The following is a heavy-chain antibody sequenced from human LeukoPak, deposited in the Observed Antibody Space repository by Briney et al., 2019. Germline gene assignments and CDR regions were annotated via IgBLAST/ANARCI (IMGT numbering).Heavy chain of an antibody. D-gene: IGHD4-11*01. CDR2: IWSDKSNR. J-gene: IGHJ4*02. Sequence: PGGSLRLSCAAPGFIFNHHAMHWVRQAPGKELQWVAVIWSDKSNRFYADSVRGRFTISRDDSRKTVYLHMERLTAEDTAIYYFAKDAQRGFDYSNSLEYWGQGALVTVAS. CDR3: AKDAQRGFDYSNSLEY. CDR1: GFIFNHHA. V-gene: IGHV3-33*06.